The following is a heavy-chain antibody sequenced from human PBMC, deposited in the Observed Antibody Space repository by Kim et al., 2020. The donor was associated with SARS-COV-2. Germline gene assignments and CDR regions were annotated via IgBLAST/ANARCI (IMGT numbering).Heavy chain of an antibody. CDR2: FDPEDGET. CDR3: ATVGGSSSWLTVDY. V-gene: IGHV1-24*01. CDR1: GYTLTELS. J-gene: IGHJ4*02. Sequence: ASVTVSCKVSGYTLTELSMHWVRQAPGKGLEWMGGFDPEDGETIYAQKFQGRVTMTEDTSTDTAYMELSSLRSEDTAVYYCATVGGSSSWLTVDYWGQGTLVTVSS. D-gene: IGHD6-13*01.